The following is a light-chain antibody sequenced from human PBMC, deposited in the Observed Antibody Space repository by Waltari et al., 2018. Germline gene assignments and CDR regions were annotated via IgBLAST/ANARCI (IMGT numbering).Light chain of an antibody. CDR2: RAS. V-gene: IGKV3-11*01. CDR3: QQRSNWPLT. CDR1: QNVDTY. Sequence: EIVLTQSPAPLSLSPGETATLSCRASQNVDTYFAWYQQKPGQAPRLLIYRASYRATGVPDRFSGGGSGTDFTLTISSLEPDDFAVYYCQQRSNWPLTFGPGTRLDIK. J-gene: IGKJ3*01.